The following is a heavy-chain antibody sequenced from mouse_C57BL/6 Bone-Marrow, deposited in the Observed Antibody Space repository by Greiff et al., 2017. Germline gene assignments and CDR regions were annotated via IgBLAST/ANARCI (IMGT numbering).Heavy chain of an antibody. CDR3: ARGWLYYRGYFDY. Sequence: EVKLVESGGGLVKPGGSLKLSCAASGFTFSDYGMHWVRQAPEKGLEWVAYISSGSSTIYYAATVKGRFTISRDNAKNTLFLQMTSLRSEDTAMYYCARGWLYYRGYFDYWGQGTTLTVSS. V-gene: IGHV5-17*01. D-gene: IGHD2-1*01. J-gene: IGHJ2*01. CDR1: GFTFSDYG. CDR2: ISSGSSTI.